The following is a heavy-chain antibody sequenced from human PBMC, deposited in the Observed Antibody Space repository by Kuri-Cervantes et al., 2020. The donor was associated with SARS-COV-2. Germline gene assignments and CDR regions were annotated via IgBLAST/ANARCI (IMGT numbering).Heavy chain of an antibody. J-gene: IGHJ4*02. CDR1: GFTFSSYA. Sequence: EPLKISCAASGFTFSSYAMSWVRPAPGKGLEWVSAISGSGGSTYYADSVKGRFTISRDNAKNSLYLQMNSLRAEDTAVYYCARVPYYGSGKFYFDYWGQGTLVTVSS. D-gene: IGHD3-10*01. V-gene: IGHV3-23*01. CDR3: ARVPYYGSGKFYFDY. CDR2: ISGSGGST.